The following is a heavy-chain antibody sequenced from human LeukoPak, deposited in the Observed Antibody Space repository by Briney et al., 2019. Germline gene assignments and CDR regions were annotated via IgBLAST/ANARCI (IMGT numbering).Heavy chain of an antibody. D-gene: IGHD3-10*01. CDR3: ARDANRRTGRFGFDP. Sequence: GASVKVSCKASGYTFTGYYMHWVRQAPGQGLEWMGWINPNSGGTNYAQKFQGRVTMTRDTSISTAYMELSRLRSDDTAVYYCARDANRRTGRFGFDPWGQGTLVTVSS. CDR1: GYTFTGYY. J-gene: IGHJ5*02. CDR2: INPNSGGT. V-gene: IGHV1-2*02.